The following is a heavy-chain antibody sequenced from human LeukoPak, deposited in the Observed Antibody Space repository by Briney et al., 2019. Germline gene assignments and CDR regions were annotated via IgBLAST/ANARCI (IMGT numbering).Heavy chain of an antibody. V-gene: IGHV1-18*01. CDR3: ARDRGRELLEWLIPTYFDY. J-gene: IGHJ4*02. CDR1: GYTFTSYG. D-gene: IGHD3-3*01. CDR2: ISAYNGNT. Sequence: ASVKVSCKASGYTFTSYGISWVRQAPGQGLEWMGWISAYNGNTNYAQKLQGRVTMTTDTSTSTAYMELRSLRSDDTAVYYCARDRGRELLEWLIPTYFDYWGQGTLVTVSS.